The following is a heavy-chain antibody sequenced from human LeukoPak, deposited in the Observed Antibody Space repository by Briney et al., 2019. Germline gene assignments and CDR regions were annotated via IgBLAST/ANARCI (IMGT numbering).Heavy chain of an antibody. CDR2: INHSGST. Sequence: SETLSLTCAVYGGSFSGYYWIRQPPGKGLEWIGEINHSGSTNYNPSLKSRVTISVDTSKNQFSLKLSSVTAADTAVYYCARGQVLRYYDSSGIIDYWGKGTTVTVSS. D-gene: IGHD3-22*01. CDR3: ARGQVLRYYDSSGIIDY. CDR1: GGSFSGYY. V-gene: IGHV4-34*01. J-gene: IGHJ6*04.